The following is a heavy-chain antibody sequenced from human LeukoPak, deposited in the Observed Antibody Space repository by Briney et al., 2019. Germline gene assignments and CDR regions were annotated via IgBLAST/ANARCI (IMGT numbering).Heavy chain of an antibody. J-gene: IGHJ4*02. D-gene: IGHD3-22*01. V-gene: IGHV4-59*08. CDR1: GGSISSYY. CDR2: MYYSGST. Sequence: SETLSLTCTVSGGSISSYYWSWVRQPPGKGLEWVGYMYYSGSTNYNPSLKSRVTISVDTSKNQFSLKLSSVTAADTAVYYCPATYYYDSSGYVGDYWGQGTLVTVSS. CDR3: PATYYYDSSGYVGDY.